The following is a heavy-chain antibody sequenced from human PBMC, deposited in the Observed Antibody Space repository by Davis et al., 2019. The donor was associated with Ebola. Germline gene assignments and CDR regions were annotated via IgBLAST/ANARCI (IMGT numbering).Heavy chain of an antibody. CDR1: GGTFSSYA. J-gene: IGHJ6*02. V-gene: IGHV1-69*04. D-gene: IGHD4-17*01. CDR2: IIPILGIA. CDR3: ARGDHGDYYYGMDV. Sequence: AASVKVSCKASGGTFSSYAISWVRQAPGQGLEWMGRIIPILGIANYAQKFQGRVTITADESTSTAYMELSSLRSEDTAVYYCARGDHGDYYYGMDVWGQGTTVTVSS.